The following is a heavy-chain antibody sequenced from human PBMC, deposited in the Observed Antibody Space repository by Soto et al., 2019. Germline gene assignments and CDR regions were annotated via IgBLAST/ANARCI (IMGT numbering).Heavy chain of an antibody. V-gene: IGHV3-30*18. CDR3: AKEGYYYGSGTDSPYYYYYGMDV. D-gene: IGHD3-10*01. CDR2: ISYDGSNK. J-gene: IGHJ6*02. Sequence: PGGSLRLSCAASGFTFSSYGMHWVRQAPGKGLEWVAVISYDGSNKYYADSVKGRFTISRDNSKNTLYLQMNSLRAEDTAVYYCAKEGYYYGSGTDSPYYYYYGMDVWGQGTTVTVYS. CDR1: GFTFSSYG.